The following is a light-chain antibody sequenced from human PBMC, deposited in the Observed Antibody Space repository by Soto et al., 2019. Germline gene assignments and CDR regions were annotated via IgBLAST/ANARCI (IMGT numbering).Light chain of an antibody. Sequence: QSVLTQPPSVSGSPGQSVTISCTGTSSDVGSYNRVSWYQQHPGKAPKVMIYDVSKRPSGVPDRISGSKSGNTASLTISGLQAEDEADYYCCSYAGSNTLVFGGGTKLTVL. CDR1: SSDVGSYNR. J-gene: IGLJ2*01. V-gene: IGLV2-11*01. CDR3: CSYAGSNTLV. CDR2: DVS.